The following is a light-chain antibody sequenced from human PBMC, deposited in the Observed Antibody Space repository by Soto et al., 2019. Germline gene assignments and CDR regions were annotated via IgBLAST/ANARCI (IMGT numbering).Light chain of an antibody. CDR3: QQYDDWLRLT. CDR2: GSS. Sequence: IVLTQSPGTLSLSPGERATLSCRASQSVSNNYLAWYQQKPGQAPRLLIFGSSYRATGIPARFSGSGSGTEFNLTISSLQYEDFAVYFCQQYDDWLRLTFGGGTKVDIK. V-gene: IGKV3D-15*01. CDR1: QSVSNN. J-gene: IGKJ4*01.